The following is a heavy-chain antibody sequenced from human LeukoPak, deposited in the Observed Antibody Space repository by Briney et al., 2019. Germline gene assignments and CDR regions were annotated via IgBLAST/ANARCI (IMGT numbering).Heavy chain of an antibody. CDR1: GYTFTGYY. Sequence: ASVKVSCKASGYTFTGYYMHWVRQAPGPGLEWMGWINPNSGGTNYAQKFQGRVTMTRDASISTAYMELSRLRSDDTAVYYCARDAPVYSGSYSTGYWGQGTLVTVSS. CDR2: INPNSGGT. CDR3: ARDAPVYSGSYSTGY. V-gene: IGHV1-2*02. D-gene: IGHD1-26*01. J-gene: IGHJ4*02.